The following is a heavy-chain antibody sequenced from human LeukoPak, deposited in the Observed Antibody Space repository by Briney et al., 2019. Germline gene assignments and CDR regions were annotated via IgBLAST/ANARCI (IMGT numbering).Heavy chain of an antibody. J-gene: IGHJ4*02. CDR1: GGSISSSSYY. CDR3: ARLRDGYNYFDY. CDR2: IYYSGST. V-gene: IGHV4-39*01. D-gene: IGHD5-24*01. Sequence: PSEALSLTCTVSGGSISSSSYYWGWIRQPPGKGLEWIGSIYYSGSTYYNPSLKSRVTISVDTSKNQFSLKLSSVTAADTAVYHCARLRDGYNYFDYWGQGTLVTVSS.